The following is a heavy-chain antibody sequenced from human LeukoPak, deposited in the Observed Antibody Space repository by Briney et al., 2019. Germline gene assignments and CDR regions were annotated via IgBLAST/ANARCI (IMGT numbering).Heavy chain of an antibody. D-gene: IGHD3-22*01. CDR3: ANYYYDSSGLNWFDP. V-gene: IGHV4-39*01. Sequence: SETLSLTCTVSGGSISSSSYYWGWIRQPPGKGLEWIGSIYYSGSTYYNPSLKSRVTISVDTSKNQFSLKLSSVTAADTAVYYCANYYYDSSGLNWFDPWGQGTLVTVSS. CDR1: GGSISSSSYY. J-gene: IGHJ5*02. CDR2: IYYSGST.